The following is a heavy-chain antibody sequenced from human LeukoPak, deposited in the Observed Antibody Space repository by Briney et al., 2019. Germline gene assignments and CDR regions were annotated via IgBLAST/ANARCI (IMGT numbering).Heavy chain of an antibody. J-gene: IGHJ4*02. CDR3: TGNYYGSGSYADFDY. V-gene: IGHV3-73*01. CDR1: GFTFSGSA. D-gene: IGHD3-10*01. Sequence: GGSLRLSCAASGFTFSGSALHWVRQASGKGLEWVGRIRSTANGYATAYAASVKGRFTISRDGSKNTAYLQMDSLKTEDTAVYYCTGNYYGSGSYADFDYWGQGALVTVSS. CDR2: IRSTANGYAT.